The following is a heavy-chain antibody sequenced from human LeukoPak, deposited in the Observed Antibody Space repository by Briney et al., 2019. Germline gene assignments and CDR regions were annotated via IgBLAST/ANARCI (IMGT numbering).Heavy chain of an antibody. CDR2: IYYSGST. CDR3: ARDLGYGTMVTTGAFDI. D-gene: IGHD4-17*01. V-gene: IGHV4-30-4*08. CDR1: GGSISSGDYY. J-gene: IGHJ3*02. Sequence: SETLSLTCTVSGGSISSGDYYWSWIRQPPGKGLEWIGYIYYSGSTYYNPSLKSRVTISVDTSKNQFSLKLSSVTAADTAVYYCARDLGYGTMVTTGAFDIWGQGTMVTVSS.